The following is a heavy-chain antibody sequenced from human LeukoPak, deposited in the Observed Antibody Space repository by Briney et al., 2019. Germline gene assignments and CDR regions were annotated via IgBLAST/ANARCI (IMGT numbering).Heavy chain of an antibody. CDR2: IYTTGST. CDR1: GGSITSYY. D-gene: IGHD6-19*01. Sequence: SETLSLTCTVSGGSITSYYWSWIRQPAGKGLEWIGRIYTTGSTYYNPSLQSRVTMSLDTSMNQLSLKVTSMTAADTAVYYCARDTRYSSGWYYFDYWGQGTLVTVSS. CDR3: ARDTRYSSGWYYFDY. J-gene: IGHJ4*02. V-gene: IGHV4-4*07.